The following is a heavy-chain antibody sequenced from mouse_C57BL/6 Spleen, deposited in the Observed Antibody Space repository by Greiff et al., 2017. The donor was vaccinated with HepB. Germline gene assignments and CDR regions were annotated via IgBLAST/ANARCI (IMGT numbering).Heavy chain of an antibody. D-gene: IGHD2-3*01. V-gene: IGHV1-15*01. CDR1: GYTFTDYE. Sequence: VKLMESGAELVRPGASVTLSCKASGYTFTDYEMHWVKQTPVHGLEWIGAIDPETGGTAYNQKFKGKAILTADKSSSTAYMELRSLTSEDSAVYYCTRNEDGPTRAMDYWGQGTSVTVSS. CDR2: IDPETGGT. CDR3: TRNEDGPTRAMDY. J-gene: IGHJ4*01.